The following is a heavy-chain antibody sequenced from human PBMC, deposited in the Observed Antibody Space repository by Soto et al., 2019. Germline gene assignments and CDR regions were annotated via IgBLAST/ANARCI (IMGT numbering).Heavy chain of an antibody. CDR1: GYTFPSDG. Sequence: ASAKVSFKASGYTFPSDGISWVRQAPGPGLEWMGWISAYNGNTNYAQKLQGRVTMTTDTSTSTAYMELRSLRSDDTAVYYCARVLVPAATLRAEYFPHWGQGTLVTVSS. V-gene: IGHV1-18*01. D-gene: IGHD2-2*01. CDR2: ISAYNGNT. CDR3: ARVLVPAATLRAEYFPH. J-gene: IGHJ1*01.